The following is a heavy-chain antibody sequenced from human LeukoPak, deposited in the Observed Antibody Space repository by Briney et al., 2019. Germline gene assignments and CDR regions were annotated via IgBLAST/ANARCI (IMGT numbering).Heavy chain of an antibody. D-gene: IGHD6-13*01. CDR3: ATHRGIAAAGPFHY. Sequence: SETLSLTCAVYGGSFSGNYWSWIRQPAGKGVEWIGEINHSGSTNYNPSLKSRVTISVDTSKNQFSLKLSSVTAADTAVYYCATHRGIAAAGPFHYWGQGTLVTVSS. J-gene: IGHJ4*02. V-gene: IGHV4-34*01. CDR2: INHSGST. CDR1: GGSFSGNY.